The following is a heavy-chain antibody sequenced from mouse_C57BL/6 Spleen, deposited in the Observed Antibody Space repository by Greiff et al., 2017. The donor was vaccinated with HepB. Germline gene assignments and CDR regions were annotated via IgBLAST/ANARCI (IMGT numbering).Heavy chain of an antibody. V-gene: IGHV14-2*01. Sequence: EVQLQQSGAELVKPGASVKLSCTASGFNIKDYYMHWVKQRTEQGLEWIGRIDLEDGETKYAPKFQGKATITADTSSNTAYLQLSSLTSEDTAVYFRAINEGDSSYRYFDAWGTGTPDPVSS. CDR2: IDLEDGET. D-gene: IGHD2-13*01. CDR1: GFNIKDYY. CDR3: AINEGDSSYRYFDA. J-gene: IGHJ1*03.